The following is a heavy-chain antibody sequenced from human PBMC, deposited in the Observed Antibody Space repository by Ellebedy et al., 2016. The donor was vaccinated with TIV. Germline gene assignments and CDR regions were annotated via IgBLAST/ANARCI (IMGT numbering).Heavy chain of an antibody. CDR3: ARVLEAVADVRWFDP. J-gene: IGHJ5*02. CDR2: ISAYNGNT. D-gene: IGHD6-19*01. CDR1: GYTFTSYG. Sequence: ASVKVSCKASGYTFTSYGISWVRQAPGQGLEWMGWISAYNGNTNYAQKLQGRVTMTTDTSTSTAYMELRSLRSDDTAVYYCARVLEAVADVRWFDPWGQGTLVTVSS. V-gene: IGHV1-18*01.